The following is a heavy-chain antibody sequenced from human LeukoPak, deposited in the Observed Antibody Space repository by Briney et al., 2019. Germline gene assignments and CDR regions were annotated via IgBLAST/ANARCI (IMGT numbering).Heavy chain of an antibody. J-gene: IGHJ3*02. Sequence: GVLGLSWGAFGFLFREYAMTWVRQAPGKGLEWVSSITASDYTTYADSVKGRFTISRDNSKNTLYLQMDSLRGDDTALYHCARDPNGDYIGAFDNWGQATMVTVSS. CDR2: ITASDYTT. CDR1: GFLFREYA. V-gene: IGHV3-23*01. D-gene: IGHD4-17*01. CDR3: ARDPNGDYIGAFDN.